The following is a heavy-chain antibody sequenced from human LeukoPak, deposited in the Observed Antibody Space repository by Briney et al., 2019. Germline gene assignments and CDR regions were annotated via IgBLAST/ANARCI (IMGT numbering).Heavy chain of an antibody. CDR1: GFLFNTYA. Sequence: GGSLRLSCAASGFLFNTYAMHWVRQAPGKGLEWVAVISYDGSNESYAGSVKGRFTISRDNSKNTLYLQMISLGADDTAVYYCARDDYGMDVWGLGTAVTVPS. CDR3: ARDDYGMDV. V-gene: IGHV3-30-3*01. J-gene: IGHJ6*02. CDR2: ISYDGSNE.